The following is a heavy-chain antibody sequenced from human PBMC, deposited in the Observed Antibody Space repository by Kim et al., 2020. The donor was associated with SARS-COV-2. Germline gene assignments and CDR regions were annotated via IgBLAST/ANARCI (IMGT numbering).Heavy chain of an antibody. D-gene: IGHD1-1*01. CDR3: AKDIIKGVQSYYYYYGMDV. CDR1: GFTFSSYA. J-gene: IGHJ6*02. CDR2: ISGSGGST. V-gene: IGHV3-23*01. Sequence: GGSLRLSCAASGFTFSSYAMSWVRQAPGKGLEWVSAISGSGGSTYYADSVKGRFTISRDNSKNTLYLQMNSLRAEDTAVYYCAKDIIKGVQSYYYYYGMDVWGQGTKVTVSS.